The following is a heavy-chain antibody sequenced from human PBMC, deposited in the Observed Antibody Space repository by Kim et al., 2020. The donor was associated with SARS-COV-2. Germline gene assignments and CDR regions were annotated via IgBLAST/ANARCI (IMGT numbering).Heavy chain of an antibody. Sequence: GSGGSTYYADSVKGRFTISRDNSKNTLYLQMNSLRAEETAVYYCAKRLDYWGQGTLVTVSS. CDR3: AKRLDY. V-gene: IGHV3-23*01. CDR2: GSGGST. J-gene: IGHJ4*02.